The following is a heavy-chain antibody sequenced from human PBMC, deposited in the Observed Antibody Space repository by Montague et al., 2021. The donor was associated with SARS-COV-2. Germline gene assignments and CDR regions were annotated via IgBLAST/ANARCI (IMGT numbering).Heavy chain of an antibody. J-gene: IGHJ6*02. CDR3: VRVRYRLLFVPGYYGMDV. CDR2: ISHSGST. V-gene: IGHV4-34*01. D-gene: IGHD2-2*01. CDR1: GGSLSGYY. Sequence: SETLSLTCAVYGGSLSGYYWSWIRQPPEEGLEWIAEISHSGSTSYNPSLKSRVTISVDTSKNQFSLKLSSVTAADTAVYYCVRVRYRLLFVPGYYGMDVWGQGTTVIVSS.